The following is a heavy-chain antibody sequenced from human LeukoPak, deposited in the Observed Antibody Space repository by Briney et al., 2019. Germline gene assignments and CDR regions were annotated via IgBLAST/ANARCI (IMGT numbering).Heavy chain of an antibody. CDR3: ARGPLGRGAFDI. Sequence: GASVKVSCKASGYIFTSYAMHWVRQAPGQRLEWMGWMNPNSGNTGYAQKFQGRVTMTRNTSISTAYMELSSLRSEDTAVYYCARGPLGRGAFDIWGQGTMVTVSS. V-gene: IGHV1-8*01. J-gene: IGHJ3*02. D-gene: IGHD1-26*01. CDR2: MNPNSGNT. CDR1: GYIFTSYA.